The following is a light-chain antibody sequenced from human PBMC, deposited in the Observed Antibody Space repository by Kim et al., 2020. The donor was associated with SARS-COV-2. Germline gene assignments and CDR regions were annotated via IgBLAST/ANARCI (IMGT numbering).Light chain of an antibody. J-gene: IGKJ2*01. CDR3: QQYNNWPLT. CDR2: GAS. V-gene: IGKV3-15*01. CDR1: QSVNSN. Sequence: IVMTQSPATLSVSPGERATLSCRASQSVNSNLAWYQQKSGQAPRVLIHGASTRATGIPARFSGSGSGTEFTLTISSLQSEDFAVYYCQQYNNWPLTFGQGTKLEI.